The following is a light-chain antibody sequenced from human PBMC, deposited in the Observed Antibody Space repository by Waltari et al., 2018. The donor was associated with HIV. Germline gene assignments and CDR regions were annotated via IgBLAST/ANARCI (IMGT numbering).Light chain of an antibody. CDR2: EVS. CDR1: SSDVGGYNL. V-gene: IGLV2-23*02. Sequence: QSALTQPASVSGSPGQSITISCTGTSSDVGGYNLVSLDQPHPGNAPKLMIYEVSKRPSGVSNRFSGSKSGNTASLTISGLQAEDEADYYCCAYAGSTTYVIFGGGTKLTVL. J-gene: IGLJ2*01. CDR3: CAYAGSTTYVI.